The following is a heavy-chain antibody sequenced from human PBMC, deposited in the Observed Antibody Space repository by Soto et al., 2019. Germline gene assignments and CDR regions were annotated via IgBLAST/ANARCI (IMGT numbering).Heavy chain of an antibody. CDR3: ARSFGWYAIDY. V-gene: IGHV4-4*02. D-gene: IGHD6-19*01. CDR1: GVSIRSNYY. Sequence: QVLLQESGPGLVQPSGTLSLSCVVSGVSIRSNYYWGWVRQPPGKGLEWLGDMSHIGSVNYNPSLKSRVTTSMDKSQNQFSLKLNSVTAADTAVYYCARSFGWYAIDYWGQGTLVIVSS. J-gene: IGHJ4*02. CDR2: MSHIGSV.